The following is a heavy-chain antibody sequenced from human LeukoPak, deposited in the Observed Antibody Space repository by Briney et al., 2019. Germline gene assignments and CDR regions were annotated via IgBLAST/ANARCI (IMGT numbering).Heavy chain of an antibody. D-gene: IGHD3-9*01. V-gene: IGHV4-39*01. CDR2: IYYSGST. CDR1: GGSISSSSYY. CDR3: ASHQQYYDILTGYYRSWFDP. J-gene: IGHJ5*02. Sequence: PSETLSLTCTVSGGSISSSSYYWGWIRQPPGKGLEWIGSIYYSGSTYYNPSLKSRVTISVDTSKNQYSLKLSSVTAADTAVYYCASHQQYYDILTGYYRSWFDPWGQGTLVTVSS.